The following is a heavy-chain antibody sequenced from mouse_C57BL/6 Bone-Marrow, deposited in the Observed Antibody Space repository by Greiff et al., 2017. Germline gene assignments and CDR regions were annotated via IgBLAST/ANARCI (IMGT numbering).Heavy chain of an antibody. D-gene: IGHD1-1*01. Sequence: EVMLVESGTVLARPGASVKMSCKTSGYTFTSYWMHWVKQRPGQGLEWIGAIYPGNSDTSYNQKFKGKAKLTAVTSASTAYMELSSLTNEDSAVYYCTYYGSSLYAMDYWGQGTSVTVSS. CDR2: IYPGNSDT. J-gene: IGHJ4*01. CDR3: TYYGSSLYAMDY. V-gene: IGHV1-5*01. CDR1: GYTFTSYW.